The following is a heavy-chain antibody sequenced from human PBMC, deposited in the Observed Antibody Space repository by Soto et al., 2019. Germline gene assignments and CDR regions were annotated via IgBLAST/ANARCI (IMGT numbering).Heavy chain of an antibody. D-gene: IGHD3-10*01. J-gene: IGHJ6*02. CDR3: AKDLSGVLWFGESYNQSYYYYYGMDV. Sequence: GGSLRLSCAASGFTFSSYAMSWVRQAPGKGLEWVSAISGSGGSTYYADSVKGRFTISRDNSKNTLYLQMNSLRAEDTAVYYCAKDLSGVLWFGESYNQSYYYYYGMDVWGQGTTVTISS. CDR1: GFTFSSYA. V-gene: IGHV3-23*01. CDR2: ISGSGGST.